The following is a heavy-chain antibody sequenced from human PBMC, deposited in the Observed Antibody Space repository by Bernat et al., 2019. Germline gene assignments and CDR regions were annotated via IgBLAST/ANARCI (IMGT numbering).Heavy chain of an antibody. CDR2: VNGDGSSA. CDR3: ARSLGGLYQFDH. Sequence: EVQLVESGGDLVQPGGSLRLSCAVSGSTFSTYWMHWVRQDPGKGLVWVSRVNGDGSSAAYAASEESRFTISRDKAKNTLFLQMDSMRAEDTAVYYCARSLGGLYQFDHGGQGTLVT. V-gene: IGHV3-74*01. J-gene: IGHJ4*02. D-gene: IGHD2-2*01. CDR1: GSTFSTYW.